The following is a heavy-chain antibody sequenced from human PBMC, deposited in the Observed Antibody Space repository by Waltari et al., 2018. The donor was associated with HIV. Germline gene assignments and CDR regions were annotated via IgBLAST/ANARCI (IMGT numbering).Heavy chain of an antibody. Sequence: QVQLQESGPGLVKPSETLSLTCTVSGGSISSYYWSWIRPPPGKGREWIGYIYYSGSNNYNPSLKSRVTISVDTSKNQFSLKLSSVTAADTAVYYCAREDEDGSGSNGMDVWGQGTTVTVSS. J-gene: IGHJ6*02. V-gene: IGHV4-59*01. CDR2: IYYSGSN. D-gene: IGHD3-10*01. CDR3: AREDEDGSGSNGMDV. CDR1: GGSISSYY.